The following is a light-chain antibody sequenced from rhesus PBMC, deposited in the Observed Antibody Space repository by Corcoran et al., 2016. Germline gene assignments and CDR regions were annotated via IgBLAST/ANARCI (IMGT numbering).Light chain of an antibody. CDR1: QGITND. J-gene: IGKJ1*01. V-gene: IGKV1-21*01. CDR2: EAS. Sequence: DIQMTQSPSSLSASVGDRVTITCRASQGITNDLAWYQQKPGETLKLLIYEASSLQSGIPSRFSGSGSGTDFTLTISSLPSEDFATYYCQHYYSTPQTFGQGAKVEIE. CDR3: QHYYSTPQT.